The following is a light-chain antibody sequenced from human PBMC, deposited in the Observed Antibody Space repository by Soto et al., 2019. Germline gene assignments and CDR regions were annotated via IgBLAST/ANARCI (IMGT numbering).Light chain of an antibody. CDR2: LNSDGTH. Sequence: QPVLTQSPSASASLGASVNLTCTLSSGHSRYAIAWHQQQPEKGPRFLLRLNSDGTHSKGDGIPDRFSGSTSGAERYLIISSLQSEDEADYYCQTWGTGIPWVFGGGTQLTVL. V-gene: IGLV4-69*01. CDR1: SGHSRYA. J-gene: IGLJ3*02. CDR3: QTWGTGIPWV.